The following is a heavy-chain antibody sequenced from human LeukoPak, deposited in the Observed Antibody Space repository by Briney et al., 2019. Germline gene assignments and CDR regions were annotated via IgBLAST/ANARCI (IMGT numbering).Heavy chain of an antibody. D-gene: IGHD6-13*01. CDR1: GGSISSYY. CDR3: ARLSGYSSSWYGLYGMDV. Sequence: SETLSLTCTVSGGSISSYYWSWIRQPPGKGLEWIGYIYYSGSTNYNPSLKSRVTISVDTSKNQFSLKLSSVTAADTAVYYCARLSGYSSSWYGLYGMDVWGQGTTVTVSS. J-gene: IGHJ6*02. CDR2: IYYSGST. V-gene: IGHV4-59*08.